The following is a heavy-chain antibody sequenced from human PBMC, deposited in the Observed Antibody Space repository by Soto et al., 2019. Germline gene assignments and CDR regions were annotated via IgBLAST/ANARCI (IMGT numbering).Heavy chain of an antibody. CDR3: ARDLYPQNWNPSYNWFDP. CDR1: GVTFSSYA. CDR2: ISAYNGNT. V-gene: IGHV1-18*01. J-gene: IGHJ5*02. D-gene: IGHD1-1*01. Sequence: SVKVSCKDSGVTFSSYAISWVRQAHGQGLEWMGWISAYNGNTNYAQKLQGRVTMTTDTSTSTAYMGLRSLRSDDTAVYYCARDLYPQNWNPSYNWFDPWGQGTLVTVSS.